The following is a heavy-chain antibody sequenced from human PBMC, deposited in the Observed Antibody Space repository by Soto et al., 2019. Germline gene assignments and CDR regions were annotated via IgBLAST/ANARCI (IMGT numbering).Heavy chain of an antibody. D-gene: IGHD1-26*01. CDR2: IIPIFGTA. CDR3: AREGVGAHSNDAFDI. J-gene: IGHJ3*02. CDR1: GGTFSSHA. V-gene: IGHV1-69*13. Sequence: SVKVSCKASGGTFSSHAISWVRQAPGQGLEWMGGIIPIFGTANYAQKFQGRVTITADESTSTAYMELSSLRSEDTAVYYCAREGVGAHSNDAFDIWGKGTMVTV.